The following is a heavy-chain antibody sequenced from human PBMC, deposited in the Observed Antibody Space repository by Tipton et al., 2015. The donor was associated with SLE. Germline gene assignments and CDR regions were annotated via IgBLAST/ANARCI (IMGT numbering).Heavy chain of an antibody. D-gene: IGHD3-22*01. Sequence: SLRLSCAASGFTFSRYTMGWVRQAPGKGLEWVSSISSSSNYIYYADSMKGRFTISRDNAKNSLYLQMNSLRAEDTAVYYCARDRYYYDSSGYSLFGYWGQGTLVTVSS. V-gene: IGHV3-21*01. CDR1: GFTFSRYT. J-gene: IGHJ4*02. CDR2: ISSSSNYI. CDR3: ARDRYYYDSSGYSLFGY.